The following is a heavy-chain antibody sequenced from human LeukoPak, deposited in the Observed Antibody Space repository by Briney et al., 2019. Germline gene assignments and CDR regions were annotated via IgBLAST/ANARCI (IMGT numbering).Heavy chain of an antibody. V-gene: IGHV3-73*01. CDR2: IRSKANSYAT. J-gene: IGHJ6*03. D-gene: IGHD3-10*01. CDR1: GFTFSGSA. CDR3: TRVSRDYYGSGSYRYYYYMDV. Sequence: GGSLRLSCAASGFTFSGSAMHWVRQASGKGLEWVGRIRSKANSYATAYAASVKGRFTISRDDSKNTAYLQMNSLKTEDTAVYYCTRVSRDYYGSGSYRYYYYMDVWSKGTTVTISS.